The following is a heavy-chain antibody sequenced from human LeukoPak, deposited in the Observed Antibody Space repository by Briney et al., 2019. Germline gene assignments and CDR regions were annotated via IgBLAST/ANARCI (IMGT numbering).Heavy chain of an antibody. CDR1: GGSISSNSYY. Sequence: SETLSLTCTVSGGSISSNSYYWGWIRQPPGKGLEWIGSIFYSGTTYYNPSLKSRVTISVDTSKNQFSLKLGSVTAADTAVYYCARDGGRYSSNWYRNRDNWLDPWGQGTLVIVSS. CDR2: IFYSGTT. CDR3: ARDGGRYSSNWYRNRDNWLDP. J-gene: IGHJ5*02. V-gene: IGHV4-39*02. D-gene: IGHD6-13*01.